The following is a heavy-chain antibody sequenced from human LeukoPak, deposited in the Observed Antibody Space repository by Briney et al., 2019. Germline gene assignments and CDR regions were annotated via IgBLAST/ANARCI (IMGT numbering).Heavy chain of an antibody. Sequence: GASVKVSCGASGYTFTGYYMHWVRQAPGQGLEWMGWINPNSGGTNYAQKFQGRVTMTRDTSISTAYMELSRLRSDDTAVYYRARLPLWGDAFDIWGQGTMVTVSS. CDR3: ARLPLWGDAFDI. V-gene: IGHV1-2*02. CDR1: GYTFTGYY. J-gene: IGHJ3*02. CDR2: INPNSGGT. D-gene: IGHD2-21*01.